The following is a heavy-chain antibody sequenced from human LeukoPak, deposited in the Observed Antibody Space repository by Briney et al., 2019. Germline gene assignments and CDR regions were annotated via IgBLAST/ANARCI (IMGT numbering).Heavy chain of an antibody. CDR3: AKDGVPSRYFGRNYFDY. CDR1: GFTFSSYG. V-gene: IGHV3-30*02. CDR2: IRYDGSNK. D-gene: IGHD2-8*01. J-gene: IGHJ4*02. Sequence: GGSLRLSCAASGFTFSSYGMHWVRQAPGKGLEWVAFIRYDGSNKYYAASVKGRFTISRDNSKNTLYLQMNSLRAEDTAVYYCAKDGVPSRYFGRNYFDYWGQGTLVTVSS.